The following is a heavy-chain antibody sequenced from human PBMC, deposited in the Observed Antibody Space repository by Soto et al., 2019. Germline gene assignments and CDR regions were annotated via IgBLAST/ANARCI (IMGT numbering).Heavy chain of an antibody. J-gene: IGHJ6*03. CDR1: GYTFTSYD. Sequence: ASVKVSCKASGYTFTSYDINWVRQATGQGLEWMGWMNPNSGNTGYAQKFQGRVTMTRNTSISTAYMELSSLRSEDTAVYYCARFPADQLPDSAYYYYYMDVWGKGTTVTVSS. V-gene: IGHV1-8*01. CDR3: ARFPADQLPDSAYYYYYMDV. CDR2: MNPNSGNT. D-gene: IGHD2-2*01.